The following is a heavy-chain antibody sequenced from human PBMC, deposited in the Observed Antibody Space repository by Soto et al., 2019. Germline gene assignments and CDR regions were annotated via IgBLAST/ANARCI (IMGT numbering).Heavy chain of an antibody. J-gene: IGHJ6*02. CDR1: GFTFSNAW. D-gene: IGHD6-19*01. CDR3: TTDLDRYSSGYYYYGMDV. Sequence: GGSLRLSCAASGFTFSNAWMSWVRQAPGKGLEWVGRIKSKTDGGTTDYAAPVKGRFTISRDDSKNTLYLQMNSLKTEDTAVYYCTTDLDRYSSGYYYYGMDVWGQGTTVTVSS. V-gene: IGHV3-15*01. CDR2: IKSKTDGGTT.